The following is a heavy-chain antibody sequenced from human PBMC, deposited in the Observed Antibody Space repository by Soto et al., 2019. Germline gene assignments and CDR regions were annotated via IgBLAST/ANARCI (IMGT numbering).Heavy chain of an antibody. Sequence: LSLTCAVSGGSISSGGYSWSWIRQPPGKGLDWIGYIYHSGSTYYNPSLKSRVTISVDRSKNQFSLKLSSVTAADTAVYYCARVPGPWGQGTLVTVSS. CDR3: ARVPGP. J-gene: IGHJ5*02. V-gene: IGHV4-30-2*01. CDR2: IYHSGST. CDR1: GGSISSGGYS.